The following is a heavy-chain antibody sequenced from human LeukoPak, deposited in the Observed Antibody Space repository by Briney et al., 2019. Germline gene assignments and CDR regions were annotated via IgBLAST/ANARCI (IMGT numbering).Heavy chain of an antibody. V-gene: IGHV4-38-2*02. J-gene: IGHJ3*02. D-gene: IGHD3-10*01. CDR2: IYHSGST. CDR3: ARDRNYGSGSYAFDI. Sequence: SETLSLTCAVSGYSISSGYYWGWIRQPPGKGLEWIGSIYHSGSTYYNPSLKSRVTISVDMSKNQFSLKLSSVTAADTAVYYCARDRNYGSGSYAFDIWGQGTMVTVSS. CDR1: GYSISSGYY.